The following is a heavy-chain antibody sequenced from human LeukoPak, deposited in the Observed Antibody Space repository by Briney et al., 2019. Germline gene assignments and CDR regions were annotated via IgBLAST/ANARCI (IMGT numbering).Heavy chain of an antibody. D-gene: IGHD5-18*01. V-gene: IGHV3-30*18. CDR2: ISYDGSNK. J-gene: IGHJ4*02. CDR1: GFTFSSYG. CDR3: AKDSRGYSYGSDY. Sequence: GGSLRLSCAASGFTFSSYGMHWVRQAPGRGLEWVAVISYDGSNKYYADSVKGRFTISRDNSKNTLYLQMNSLRAEDTAVYYCAKDSRGYSYGSDYWGQGTLVTVSS.